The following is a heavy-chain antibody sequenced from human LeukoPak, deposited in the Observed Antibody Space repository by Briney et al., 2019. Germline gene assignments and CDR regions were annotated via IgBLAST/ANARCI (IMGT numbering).Heavy chain of an antibody. CDR1: GGSISSYY. V-gene: IGHV4-59*01. CDR2: IYYSGST. D-gene: IGHD6-13*01. Sequence: SETLSLTCTVSGGSISSYYWSWIRQPPGKGLEWIGYIYYSGSTNYNPSPKSRVTISVDTSKNQFSLKLSSVTAADTAVYYCARGLGYSSSWTREDAFDIWGQGTMVTVSS. CDR3: ARGLGYSSSWTREDAFDI. J-gene: IGHJ3*02.